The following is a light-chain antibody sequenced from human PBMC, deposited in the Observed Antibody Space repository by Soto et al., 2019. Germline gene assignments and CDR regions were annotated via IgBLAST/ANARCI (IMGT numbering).Light chain of an antibody. J-gene: IGKJ1*01. CDR1: QSISSW. CDR2: DAS. Sequence: IQMTQSPSTLSASVGDRVTITCRASQSISSWLAWYQQKPGKAPKLLIYDASSLESGVPSRFSGSGSETEFTLTISSLQPDDFATYYCQQYNSYSTWTFGQGTKVDIK. V-gene: IGKV1-5*01. CDR3: QQYNSYSTWT.